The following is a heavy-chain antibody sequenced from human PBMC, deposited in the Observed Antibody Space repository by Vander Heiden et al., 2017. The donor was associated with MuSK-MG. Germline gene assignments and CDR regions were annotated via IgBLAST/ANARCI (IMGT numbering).Heavy chain of an antibody. CDR1: SIS. Sequence: SISMSAIREAPGKGLEWVAFIRNDASNHYYADSVKGRFTISRDNSKNTLFLQMNFLRPGDTGLYYCAQAPTYWYGSGSFYPPPYFVHWGQGSLVTVSS. J-gene: IGHJ4*02. CDR3: AQAPTYWYGSGSFYPPPYFVH. V-gene: IGHV3-30*02. D-gene: IGHD3-10*01. CDR2: IRNDASNH.